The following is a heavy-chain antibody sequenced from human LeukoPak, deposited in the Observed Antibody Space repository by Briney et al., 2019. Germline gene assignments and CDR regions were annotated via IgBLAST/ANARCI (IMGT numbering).Heavy chain of an antibody. CDR1: GFTFSNAW. CDR3: TTDRYYYDSSGYYQAKEFDY. D-gene: IGHD3-22*01. Sequence: GGSLRLSCAASGFTFSNAWMSWVRQAPGKGLEWVGRIKSKTDGGTTDYAAPVKGRFTISRDDSKNTLYLQMNSLKTEDTAVYYCTTDRYYYDSSGYYQAKEFDYWGQGTLVTVSS. CDR2: IKSKTDGGTT. V-gene: IGHV3-15*01. J-gene: IGHJ4*02.